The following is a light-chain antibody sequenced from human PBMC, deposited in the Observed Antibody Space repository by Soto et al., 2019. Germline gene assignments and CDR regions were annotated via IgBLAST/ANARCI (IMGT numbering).Light chain of an antibody. CDR3: SSYTSSSTVV. CDR1: SSDVGGYNY. Sequence: QSVLTQPASVSGSPGQSITISCTGTSSDVGGYNYVSWYQQPPGKAPKLMIYEVSNRPSGVSNRFSGSKSGNTASLTISGLQAEDEAEYYCSSYTSSSTVVFGGGTKLTVL. V-gene: IGLV2-14*01. CDR2: EVS. J-gene: IGLJ2*01.